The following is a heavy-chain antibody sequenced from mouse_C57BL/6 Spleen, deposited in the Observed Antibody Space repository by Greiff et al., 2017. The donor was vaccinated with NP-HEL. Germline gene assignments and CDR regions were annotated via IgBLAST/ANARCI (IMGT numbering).Heavy chain of an antibody. D-gene: IGHD4-1*02. CDR1: GFTFTDYY. CDR2: IRNKANGYTT. J-gene: IGHJ4*01. CDR3: ASFSLNWDGFYAMDY. V-gene: IGHV7-3*01. Sequence: EVHLVESGGGLVQPGGSRSLSCAASGFTFTDYYMSWVRQPPGKALEWLGFIRNKANGYTTEYSASVKGRFTISRDNSQSILYLQMNALRAEDSATYYCASFSLNWDGFYAMDYWGQGTSVTVSS.